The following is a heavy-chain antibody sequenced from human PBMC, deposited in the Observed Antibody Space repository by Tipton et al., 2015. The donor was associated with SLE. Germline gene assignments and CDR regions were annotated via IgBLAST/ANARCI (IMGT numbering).Heavy chain of an antibody. D-gene: IGHD1-14*01. V-gene: IGHV4-30-2*05. CDR2: IYYSGST. CDR3: ARHGWTERWFDP. CDR1: GGSFSGYY. Sequence: TLSLTCAVYGGSFSGYYWSWIRQPPGKGLEWIGYIYYSGSTYYNPSLKSRVSISVDTSKNQFSLRVSSVTAADTAFYYCARHGWTERWFDPWGLGTLVTVSS. J-gene: IGHJ5*02.